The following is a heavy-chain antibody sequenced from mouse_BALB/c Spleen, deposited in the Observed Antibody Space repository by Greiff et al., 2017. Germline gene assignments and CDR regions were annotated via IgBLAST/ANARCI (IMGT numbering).Heavy chain of an antibody. V-gene: IGHV14-3*02. CDR1: GFNIKDTY. CDR2: IDPANGNT. D-gene: IGHD2-4*01. CDR3: ASTADYDGYAMDY. J-gene: IGHJ4*01. Sequence: VQLQQPGAELVMPGASVKMSCKASGFNIKDTYMHWVKQRPEQGLEWIGRIDPANGNTKYDPKFQGKATITADTSSNTAYLQLSSLTSEDTAVYYCASTADYDGYAMDYWGQGTSVTVSS.